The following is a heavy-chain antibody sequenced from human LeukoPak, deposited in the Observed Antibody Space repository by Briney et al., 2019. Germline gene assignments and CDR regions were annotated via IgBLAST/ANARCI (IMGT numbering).Heavy chain of an antibody. Sequence: SETLSLTCTVSGGSTRSYYWSWIRQPPGKGLEWIGYIYYSGSTNYNPSLKSRVTILVDTSKNQFSLKVSSVTAADTAVYYCARGQYSGSCFDNWGQGSLVTVSS. D-gene: IGHD1-26*01. CDR3: ARGQYSGSCFDN. V-gene: IGHV4-59*01. CDR1: GGSTRSYY. CDR2: IYYSGST. J-gene: IGHJ4*02.